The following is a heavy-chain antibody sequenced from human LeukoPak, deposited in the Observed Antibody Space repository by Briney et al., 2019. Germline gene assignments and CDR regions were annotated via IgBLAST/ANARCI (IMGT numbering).Heavy chain of an antibody. CDR2: ISAYNGNT. CDR1: GYTFTTYG. D-gene: IGHD3-3*01. J-gene: IGHJ4*02. V-gene: IGHV1-18*01. CDR3: ARGGHYDFWSGPPDY. Sequence: GASVKVSCKASGYTFTTYGISWVRQAPGQGLEWMGWISAYNGNTNYVQKFQGRVIMTTDTSTSTAYMELRSLRADDTAVYYCARGGHYDFWSGPPDYWGQGTLVTVSS.